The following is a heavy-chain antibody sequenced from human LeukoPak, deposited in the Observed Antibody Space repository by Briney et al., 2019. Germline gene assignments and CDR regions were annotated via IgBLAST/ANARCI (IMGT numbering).Heavy chain of an antibody. CDR3: ARYATPRVVTSPFDI. D-gene: IGHD4-23*01. Sequence: KPSETLSLTCTVSGGSISSYYWSWIRQPPGKGLEGIGYIYTSGSTNYNPSLKSRVTISVDTSKNQFSLKLSSVTAADTAVYYCARYATPRVVTSPFDIWGQGTMVTVSS. V-gene: IGHV4-4*09. J-gene: IGHJ3*02. CDR1: GGSISSYY. CDR2: IYTSGST.